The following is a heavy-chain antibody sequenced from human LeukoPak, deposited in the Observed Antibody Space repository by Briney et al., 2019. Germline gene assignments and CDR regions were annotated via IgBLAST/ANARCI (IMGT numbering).Heavy chain of an antibody. D-gene: IGHD6-19*01. J-gene: IGHJ5*02. Sequence: PGGSLRLSCAAAGFAFSSYAMHWVRQAPGKGLEWVAVISYDGSNKYYADSVKGRFTISRDNSKNTLYLQMNSLRAGDTAVYYCARERRWLVLNWFDPWGQGTLVTVSS. CDR1: GFAFSSYA. CDR2: ISYDGSNK. V-gene: IGHV3-30-3*01. CDR3: ARERRWLVLNWFDP.